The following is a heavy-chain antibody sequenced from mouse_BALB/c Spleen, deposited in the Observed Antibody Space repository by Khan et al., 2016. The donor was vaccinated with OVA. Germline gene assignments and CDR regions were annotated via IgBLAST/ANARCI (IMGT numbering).Heavy chain of an antibody. CDR1: GFSLTNYC. J-gene: IGHJ4*01. D-gene: IGHD2-10*01. V-gene: IGHV2-6-1*01. Sequence: QVQLKQSGPGLAAPSQSLSITCTISGFSLTNYCVHWVRQPPGKGLEWLVVIWSAGTTTYNSALISRLTITKNNTQRQVLLKKNSLLNDNTTIYFDARLPYYHYNIMDYWGQGTSVTVSS. CDR3: ARLPYYHYNIMDY. CDR2: IWSAGTT.